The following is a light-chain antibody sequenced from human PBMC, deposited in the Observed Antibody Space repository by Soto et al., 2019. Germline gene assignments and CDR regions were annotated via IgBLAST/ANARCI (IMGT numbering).Light chain of an antibody. CDR3: QQSYSTPLS. V-gene: IGKV1-39*01. Sequence: DIQMTQSPSSLSASVGDRVTSTCRASETITYYLNWYQQKPGKAPKLLIYGASSLQSGVPSRFSGRGSGTDFTLTITSLQLEDFATYYCQQSYSTPLSFGGGTKVEI. CDR1: ETITYY. J-gene: IGKJ4*01. CDR2: GAS.